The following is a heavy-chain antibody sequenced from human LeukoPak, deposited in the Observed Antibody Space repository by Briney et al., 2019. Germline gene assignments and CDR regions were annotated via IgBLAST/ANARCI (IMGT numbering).Heavy chain of an antibody. Sequence: SETLSLTCSVYGGSITAYYWSWIRQPPGKGQEWIGEINHSRGTKYNPSLESRVTILLDASKNEFSLNLNPATAADTAVYYCAREDYYFASWGQGTLVTVSS. V-gene: IGHV4-34*01. CDR3: AREDYYFAS. CDR1: GGSITAYY. CDR2: INHSRGT. J-gene: IGHJ4*02.